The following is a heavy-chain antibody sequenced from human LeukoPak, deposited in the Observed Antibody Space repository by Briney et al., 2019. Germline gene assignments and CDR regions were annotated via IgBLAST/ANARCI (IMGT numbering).Heavy chain of an antibody. J-gene: IGHJ4*02. CDR1: GFAFSSYW. Sequence: PGGSLRLSCAASGFAFSSYWMFWVRQAPGKGLLWMSQVNTDGASTTYGDSAKGRFTISRDNAKNSLFLQMSSWGVEDTATYYCARGTATMAGIDFWGQGTLVTVSS. CDR3: ARGTATMAGIDF. V-gene: IGHV3-74*01. D-gene: IGHD6-19*01. CDR2: VNTDGAST.